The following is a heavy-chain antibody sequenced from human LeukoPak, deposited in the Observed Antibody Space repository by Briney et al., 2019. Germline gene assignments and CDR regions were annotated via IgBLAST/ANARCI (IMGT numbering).Heavy chain of an antibody. CDR1: GFTFTNAW. J-gene: IGHJ4*02. D-gene: IGHD3-10*01. Sequence: GGSLRLSCAASGFTFTNAWMSWVRQAPGKGLEWVSVIYSGGSTYYADSVKGRFTISRDNSKNTLYLQMNSLRAEDTAVYYCARLYYYGSGSSNFDYWGQGTLVTVSS. CDR2: IYSGGST. V-gene: IGHV3-66*01. CDR3: ARLYYYGSGSSNFDY.